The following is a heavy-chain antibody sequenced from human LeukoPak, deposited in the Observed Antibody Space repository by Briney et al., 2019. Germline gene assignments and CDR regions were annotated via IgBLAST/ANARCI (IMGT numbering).Heavy chain of an antibody. Sequence: SQTLSLTCTLAGGSISSDYWSCTRQPAGKGLEWIGRIYTSGSTHYNPSLKSRVHMSVDTSKNQFSLKLSSVTAADTAVYYCARGGEGYSSSSRYYYYYMDVWGKGTTVTVSS. CDR1: GGSISSDY. J-gene: IGHJ6*03. CDR3: ARGGEGYSSSSRYYYYYMDV. CDR2: IYTSGST. V-gene: IGHV4-4*07. D-gene: IGHD6-6*01.